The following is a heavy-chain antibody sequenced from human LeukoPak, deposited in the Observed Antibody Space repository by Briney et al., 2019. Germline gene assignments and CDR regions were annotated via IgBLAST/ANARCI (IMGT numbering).Heavy chain of an antibody. D-gene: IGHD2-2*01. CDR1: GFTFSNAW. CDR3: TTGTGIVVVPAASQGAGTTDY. V-gene: IGHV3-15*01. J-gene: IGHJ4*02. Sequence: GGSLRLSCAASGFTFSNAWMSWVRQAPGKGLEWVGRIKSKTDGGTTDYAAPVKGRFTISRDGSKNTLYLQMNSLKTEDTAVYYCTTGTGIVVVPAASQGAGTTDYWGQGTLVTVSS. CDR2: IKSKTDGGTT.